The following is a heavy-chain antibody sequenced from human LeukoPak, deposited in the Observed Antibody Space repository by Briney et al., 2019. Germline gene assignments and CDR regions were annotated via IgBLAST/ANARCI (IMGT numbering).Heavy chain of an antibody. CDR3: AVSRSRITIFHMDV. J-gene: IGHJ6*03. D-gene: IGHD3-3*01. CDR1: GGSISSSSYY. V-gene: IGHV4-39*07. Sequence: SETLSLTCTVSGGSISSSSYYWGWIRQPPGKGLEWIGSIYYSGSTYYNPSLKSRVTMSVDTSKNQFSLKLSSVTAADTAVYYCAVSRSRITIFHMDVWGKGTTVTVSS. CDR2: IYYSGST.